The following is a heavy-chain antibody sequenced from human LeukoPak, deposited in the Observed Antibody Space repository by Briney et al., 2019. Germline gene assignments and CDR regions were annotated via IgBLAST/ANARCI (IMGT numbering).Heavy chain of an antibody. CDR3: AKGPSYCGGNCYYYFDY. D-gene: IGHD2-21*01. J-gene: IGHJ4*02. CDR2: IKEDGSEK. Sequence: GGSLRLSCAASGFTFSSYWMSWVRQAPGKGLEWVANIKEDGSEKDYVDSVKGRFVISRDNAKNSLYLQMNSLRAEDTAVYYCAKGPSYCGGNCYYYFDYWGQGTLVTVSS. CDR1: GFTFSSYW. V-gene: IGHV3-7*01.